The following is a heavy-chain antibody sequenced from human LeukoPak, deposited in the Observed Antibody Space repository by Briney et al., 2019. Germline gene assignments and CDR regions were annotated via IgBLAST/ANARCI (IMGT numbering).Heavy chain of an antibody. J-gene: IGHJ4*02. Sequence: PGGSLRLSCAASGFTFSSSWMYWVRQAPGKGLVWVSRINSDESITTYADSVKGRFTISRDNAKNTLYLQMNCLRAEDTAVYYCARGLVPGFLDYWGQGTPVTVSS. CDR3: ARGLVPGFLDY. D-gene: IGHD4-11*01. CDR1: GFTFSSSW. V-gene: IGHV3-74*01. CDR2: INSDESIT.